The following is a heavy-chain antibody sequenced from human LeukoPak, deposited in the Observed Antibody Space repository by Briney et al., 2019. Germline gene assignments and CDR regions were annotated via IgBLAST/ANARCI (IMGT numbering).Heavy chain of an antibody. V-gene: IGHV1-69*13. CDR1: GGTFISYA. D-gene: IGHD5-18*01. CDR2: IIPIFGTA. CDR3: ARAGTAMVTLSFDY. Sequence: SVTVSCKASGGTFISYAISWVRQAPGQGLEWMGGIIPIFGTANNAQKFQGRVTITADESTSTAYMELSSLRSEDTAVYYCARAGTAMVTLSFDYWGQGTLVTVSS. J-gene: IGHJ4*02.